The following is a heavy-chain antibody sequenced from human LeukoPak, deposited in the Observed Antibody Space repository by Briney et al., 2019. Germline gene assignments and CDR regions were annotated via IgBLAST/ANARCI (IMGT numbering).Heavy chain of an antibody. CDR3: ARGRYNSFDF. Sequence: SQTLSLTCAIAGDSVSSNIDVWNWIRQSPSRGLEWLGRTYYRSEWYYDYAVSVKSRITINPDTSKNQFSLQLNSVTPEDTAVYYCARGRYNSFDFWDRGTPVTVSS. CDR2: TYYRSEWYY. D-gene: IGHD1-14*01. V-gene: IGHV6-1*01. J-gene: IGHJ4*02. CDR1: GDSVSSNIDV.